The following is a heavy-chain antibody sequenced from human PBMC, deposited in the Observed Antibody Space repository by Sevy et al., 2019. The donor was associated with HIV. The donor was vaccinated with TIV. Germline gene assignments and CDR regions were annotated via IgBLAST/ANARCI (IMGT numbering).Heavy chain of an antibody. CDR3: AGERTYYYDSSGSDYGYYGMDV. CDR2: ISYDGSIK. V-gene: IGHV3-30*04. D-gene: IGHD3-22*01. Sequence: GGSLRLSCAASGFTFSTYAMHRVRQAPGKGLEWVAVISYDGSIKYSADSVKGRFSISRDNSKNTLYLQMNSLRPEDTAVYYCAGERTYYYDSSGSDYGYYGMDVWGQGATVTVSS. CDR1: GFTFSTYA. J-gene: IGHJ6*02.